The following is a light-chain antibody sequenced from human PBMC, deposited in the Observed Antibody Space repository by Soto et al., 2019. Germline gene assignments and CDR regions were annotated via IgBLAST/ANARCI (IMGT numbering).Light chain of an antibody. CDR3: QQYGSSLQIT. CDR1: QSVSSSY. Sequence: EIVLTQSPGTLSLSPGERATLSCRASQSVSSSYSAWYQQKPGQAPRLLIYGASSRATGIPDRFSGSGSGTDFTLTISRLEPEDFAVYYCQQYGSSLQITFGQGTRLEIK. V-gene: IGKV3-20*01. CDR2: GAS. J-gene: IGKJ5*01.